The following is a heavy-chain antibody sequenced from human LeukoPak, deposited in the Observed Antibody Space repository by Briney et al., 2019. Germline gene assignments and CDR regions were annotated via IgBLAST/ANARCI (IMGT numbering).Heavy chain of an antibody. CDR3: ARDSGYGGYDAYYYYMDV. J-gene: IGHJ6*03. Sequence: ASVKVSCKASGGTFSSYAISWVRQAPGQGLEWMGGIIPIFGTANYAQKFQGRVTITTDESTSTAYMELSSLRSEDTAVYYCARDSGYGGYDAYYYYMDVWGKGTTVTVSS. CDR2: IIPIFGTA. CDR1: GGTFSSYA. D-gene: IGHD5-12*01. V-gene: IGHV1-69*05.